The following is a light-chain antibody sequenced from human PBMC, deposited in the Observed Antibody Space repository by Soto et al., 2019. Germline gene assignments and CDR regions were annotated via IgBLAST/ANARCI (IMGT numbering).Light chain of an antibody. V-gene: IGKV1-39*01. CDR3: QQSYRFPWT. CDR2: AAS. CDR1: QTMSTY. J-gene: IGKJ1*01. Sequence: IQMTQSPSSLSASVGDRVTITCRASQTMSTYLNWYQQKPGKAPKLLIYAASSLQSGVPSRFSGSGSGTDFTLTISSLQPEDFATYYCQQSYRFPWTFGQGTKVEIE.